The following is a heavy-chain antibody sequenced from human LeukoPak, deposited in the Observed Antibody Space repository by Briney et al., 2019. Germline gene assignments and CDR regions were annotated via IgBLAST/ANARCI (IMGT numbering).Heavy chain of an antibody. V-gene: IGHV4-30-2*01. J-gene: IGHJ4*02. D-gene: IGHD3-10*01. CDR2: IYHSGST. CDR1: GGSISSGGYS. Sequence: SEILSLTCAVSGGSISSGGYSWSWIRQPPGKGLEWIGYIYHSGSTYYNPSLKSRVTISVDRSKNQFSLKLSSVTAADTAVYYCASSITMVRGPLDYWGQGTLVTVSS. CDR3: ASSITMVRGPLDY.